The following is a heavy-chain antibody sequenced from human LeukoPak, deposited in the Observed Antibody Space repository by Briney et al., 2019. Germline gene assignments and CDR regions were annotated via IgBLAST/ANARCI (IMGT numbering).Heavy chain of an antibody. CDR1: GFTFSSYA. CDR2: ISGSGGST. J-gene: IGHJ4*02. CDR3: ARGGFPYYYDSSGMEEYYFDY. Sequence: PGGSLRLSCAASGFTFSSYAMSWVRQAPGKGLEWVSAISGSGGSTYYAHSVKGRFTISRDNAKKSLYLQMNSLRAEDTAEYYCARGGFPYYYDSSGMEEYYFDYWGQGTLVTVSS. V-gene: IGHV3-23*01. D-gene: IGHD3-22*01.